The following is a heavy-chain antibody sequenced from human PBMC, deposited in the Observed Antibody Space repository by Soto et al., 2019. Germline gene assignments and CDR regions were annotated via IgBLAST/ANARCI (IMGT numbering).Heavy chain of an antibody. CDR1: GFTFSNAW. Sequence: PGGSLRLSCAASGFTFSNAWMSWVRQAPGKGLEWVSYISSSSSTIYYADSVKGRFTISRDNSKNTLYLQMNSLRAEDTAVYYCARDTQWLIYYFDYWGQGTLVTVSS. J-gene: IGHJ4*02. CDR3: ARDTQWLIYYFDY. V-gene: IGHV3-48*01. D-gene: IGHD6-19*01. CDR2: ISSSSSTI.